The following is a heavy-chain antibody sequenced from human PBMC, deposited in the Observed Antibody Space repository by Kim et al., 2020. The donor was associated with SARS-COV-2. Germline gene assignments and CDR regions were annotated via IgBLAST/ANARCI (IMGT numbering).Heavy chain of an antibody. CDR2: VSPRNGNT. CDR1: SDSFMNYG. J-gene: IGHJ6*02. D-gene: IGHD6-25*01. V-gene: IGHV1-18*01. Sequence: ASVKVSCRDPSDSFMNYGVTWVRQAPGQGLEWLGWVSPRNGNTKYAQRFGDRIIMTSATSTRTAYMELTKLTFDDTALYYCARDSAAPAARMRRLLVWGQGTTIT. CDR3: ARDSAAPAARMRRLLV.